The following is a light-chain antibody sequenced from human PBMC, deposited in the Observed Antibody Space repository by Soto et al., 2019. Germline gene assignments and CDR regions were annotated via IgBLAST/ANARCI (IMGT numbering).Light chain of an antibody. Sequence: QSVLTQPRSVCGSPGKSVTISCTGTSSDVGGYSYVSWYQQHPGKAPKLVIYDVTKRSSGVPDRLSGSKSGNTACLTISGLQAEDEADYPCGSYVDNYTFLFGTGTTVTVL. J-gene: IGLJ1*01. CDR1: SSDVGGYSY. CDR2: DVT. V-gene: IGLV2-11*01. CDR3: GSYVDNYTFL.